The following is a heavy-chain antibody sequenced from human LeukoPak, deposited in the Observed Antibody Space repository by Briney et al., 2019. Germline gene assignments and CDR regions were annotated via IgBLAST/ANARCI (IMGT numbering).Heavy chain of an antibody. CDR3: ARSLTAAAGNLGY. V-gene: IGHV3-21*01. CDR1: GFTVSSYS. CDR2: ISSSSSYI. D-gene: IGHD6-13*01. J-gene: IGHJ4*02. Sequence: GGSLRLSCTVSGFTVSSYSMNWVRQAPGKGLEWVSSISSSSSYINYADSVKGRFTISRDNAKNSLYLQMNSLRAEDTAVYYCARSLTAAAGNLGYWGQGTPVTVSS.